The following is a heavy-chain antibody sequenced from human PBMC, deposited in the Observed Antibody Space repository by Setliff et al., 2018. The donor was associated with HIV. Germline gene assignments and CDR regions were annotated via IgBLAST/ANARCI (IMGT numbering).Heavy chain of an antibody. CDR1: GYTFTSYG. D-gene: IGHD3-22*01. V-gene: IGHV1-18*04. CDR3: ARTYYYDSSGYYGYYYYYYMDV. CDR2: ISTYNGNT. Sequence: ASVKVSCKASGYTFTSYGISWVRQAPGQGLEWMGWISTYNGNTNYAQKVQGRVIMTTDTSTSTAYTELRSLRSDDTAVYYCARTYYYDSSGYYGYYYYYYMDVWGKGTTVTVSS. J-gene: IGHJ6*03.